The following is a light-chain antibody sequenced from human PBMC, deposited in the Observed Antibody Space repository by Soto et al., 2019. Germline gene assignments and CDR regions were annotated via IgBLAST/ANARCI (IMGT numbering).Light chain of an antibody. Sequence: EIVLTQSPGTLSLSPEERATLSCRASQSVSTNYLAWYQRKPGQAPRLLIYGASSRATDIPNRFSGSGSGTDFTLTITRLKAEDFAVYYCQLYGSSPPTFGQGTKVEIK. V-gene: IGKV3-20*01. CDR3: QLYGSSPPT. CDR2: GAS. J-gene: IGKJ1*01. CDR1: QSVSTNY.